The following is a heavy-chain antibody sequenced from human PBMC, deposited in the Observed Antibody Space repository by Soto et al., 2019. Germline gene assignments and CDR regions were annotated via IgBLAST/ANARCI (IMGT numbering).Heavy chain of an antibody. V-gene: IGHV4-59*01. CDR2: IYYSGST. CDR3: ARARYCSGGSCYQVGWFDP. Sequence: QVQLQESGPGLVKPSETLSLTCTVSGGSISSYYWSWIRQPPGKGLEWIGYIYYSGSTNYNPSLKSRVTISVDTSKNQFSLKLSSVTAADTAVYYCARARYCSGGSCYQVGWFDPWGQGTLVTVSS. CDR1: GGSISSYY. D-gene: IGHD2-15*01. J-gene: IGHJ5*02.